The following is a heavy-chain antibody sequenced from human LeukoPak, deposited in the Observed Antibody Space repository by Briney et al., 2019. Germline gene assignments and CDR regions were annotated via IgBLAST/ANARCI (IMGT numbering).Heavy chain of an antibody. J-gene: IGHJ6*03. CDR1: GYTFTGYY. D-gene: IGHD3-10*01. V-gene: IGHV1-2*02. Sequence: GASVKVSCKASGYTFTGYYMHWVRQAPGQGLEWMGWINPNSGGTNYAQKFQGRVTMTTDTSTSTAYMELRSLRSDDTAVYYCARSGSMVRGRITQYYYYYYYMDVWGKGTTVTISS. CDR3: ARSGSMVRGRITQYYYYYYYMDV. CDR2: INPNSGGT.